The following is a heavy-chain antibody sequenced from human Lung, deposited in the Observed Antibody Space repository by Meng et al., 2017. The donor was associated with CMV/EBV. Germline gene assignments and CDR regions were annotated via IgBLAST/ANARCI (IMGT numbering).Heavy chain of an antibody. CDR1: GGSISSGDYY. Sequence: SETLSLXCTVSGGSISSGDYYWSWIRQPPGKGLEWIGYIYYSGSTYYNPSLKSRVTISVDTSKNQFSLKLSSVTAADTAVYYCARGNWNGAFVLDYWGQGTXVTVSS. D-gene: IGHD1-1*01. CDR3: ARGNWNGAFVLDY. V-gene: IGHV4-30-4*08. J-gene: IGHJ4*02. CDR2: IYYSGST.